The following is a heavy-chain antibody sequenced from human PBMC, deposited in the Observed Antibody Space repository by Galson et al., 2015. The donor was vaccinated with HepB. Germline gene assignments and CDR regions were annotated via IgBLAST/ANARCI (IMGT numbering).Heavy chain of an antibody. V-gene: IGHV4-31*03. Sequence: TLSLTCTVSGGSISSGGYYWSWIRQHPGKGLEWIGYIYYSGSTYYNPSLKSRVTISVDTSKNQFSLKLSSVTAADTAVYYCARASGIYCSSTSCYGASVLDYWGQGTLVTVSS. D-gene: IGHD2-2*01. CDR3: ARASGIYCSSTSCYGASVLDY. J-gene: IGHJ4*02. CDR2: IYYSGST. CDR1: GGSISSGGYY.